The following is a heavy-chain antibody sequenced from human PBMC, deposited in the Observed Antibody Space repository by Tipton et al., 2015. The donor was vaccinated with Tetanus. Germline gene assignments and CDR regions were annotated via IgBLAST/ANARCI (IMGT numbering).Heavy chain of an antibody. CDR2: INHSGST. D-gene: IGHD3-10*01. Sequence: TLSLTCAVYGGSFSGFYWSWIRQPPGKGLEWIGEINHSGSTNYNPSLKSRVTTSVDTSKNHFSLKLSSVTAADTAVYYCARGTVVRGVIFLDYWGQGTLVTVSS. V-gene: IGHV4-34*01. CDR3: ARGTVVRGVIFLDY. CDR1: GGSFSGFY. J-gene: IGHJ4*02.